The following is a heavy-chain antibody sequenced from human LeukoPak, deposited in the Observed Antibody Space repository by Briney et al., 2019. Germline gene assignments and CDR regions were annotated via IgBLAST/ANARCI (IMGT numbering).Heavy chain of an antibody. CDR1: GFTFSNYA. CDR3: VKDPHSSGRYYFDY. CDR2: ISSNGGRT. V-gene: IGHV3-64*05. D-gene: IGHD6-19*01. Sequence: GGSLRLSCSVSGFTFSNYAMHWVRQAPGKGLEYVSGISSNGGRTYYADSVKGRFTISRDNSKNTMYVQMSTLRVEDTAVYYCVKDPHSSGRYYFDYWGQGALVTVSS. J-gene: IGHJ4*02.